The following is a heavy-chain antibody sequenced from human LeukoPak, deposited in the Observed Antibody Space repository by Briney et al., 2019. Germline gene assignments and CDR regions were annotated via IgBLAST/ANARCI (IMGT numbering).Heavy chain of an antibody. CDR1: GFTFSNAW. V-gene: IGHV3-21*01. CDR3: ARDPYSGTYGDTYYYYMDV. J-gene: IGHJ6*03. D-gene: IGHD1-26*01. Sequence: GGSLRLSCAASGFTFSNAWMSWVRQAPGKGLEWVSSVSTSGVGTYYADSVRGRFTISRDNARNSLYLQMNSLRAEDTAVYYCARDPYSGTYGDTYYYYMDVWGKGTTVTISS. CDR2: VSTSGVGT.